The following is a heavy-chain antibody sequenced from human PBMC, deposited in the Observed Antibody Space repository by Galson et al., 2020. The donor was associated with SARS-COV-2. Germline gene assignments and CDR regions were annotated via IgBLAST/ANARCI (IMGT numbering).Heavy chain of an antibody. CDR2: IRDDGSNK. Sequence: GGSLRLSCAASGFTFSSYGMNWVRQAPGKGLEWVAFIRDDGSNKYYADSVKGRFTISRDNSKNTLYLQMNSLRAEDTAVYYCAKDLGYSKENFDYWGQGTLVTVSS. J-gene: IGHJ4*02. CDR1: GFTFSSYG. V-gene: IGHV3-30*02. D-gene: IGHD4-4*01. CDR3: AKDLGYSKENFDY.